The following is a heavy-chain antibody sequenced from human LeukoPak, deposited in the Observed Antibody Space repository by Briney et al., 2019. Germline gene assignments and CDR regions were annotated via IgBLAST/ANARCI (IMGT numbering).Heavy chain of an antibody. V-gene: IGHV1-46*01. Sequence: ASVKVSCKASGYTFTSYYMHWVRQAPGQGLEWMGIINPSGGSTSYAQKFQERVTITRDMSTSTAYMELSSLRSKDTAVYYCARAGRPYCSGGSCYPNNLPFDYWGQGTLVTVSS. CDR2: INPSGGST. CDR1: GYTFTSYY. D-gene: IGHD2-15*01. CDR3: ARAGRPYCSGGSCYPNNLPFDY. J-gene: IGHJ4*02.